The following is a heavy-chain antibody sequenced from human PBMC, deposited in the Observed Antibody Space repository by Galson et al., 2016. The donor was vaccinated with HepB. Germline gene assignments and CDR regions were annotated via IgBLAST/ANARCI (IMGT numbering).Heavy chain of an antibody. J-gene: IGHJ3*02. CDR3: ARDLKAVPGAEEYDAFDI. CDR1: GDSISSYF. Sequence: LSLTCTDSGDSISSYFWSWIRQPAGKRLEWIGRISPSGSTDSNPSLKSRVTMSLDTSKKRLSLKMTSVTAADTAMYFCARDLKAVPGAEEYDAFDIWGQGTLVTVSS. V-gene: IGHV4-4*07. CDR2: ISPSGST. D-gene: IGHD4/OR15-4a*01.